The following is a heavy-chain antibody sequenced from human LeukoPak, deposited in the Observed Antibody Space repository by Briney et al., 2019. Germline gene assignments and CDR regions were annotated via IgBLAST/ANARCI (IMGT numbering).Heavy chain of an antibody. CDR1: GYTFISYD. CDR3: ARLKRGIGAAGTSLRGWFDP. Sequence: ASVKVSCKASGYTFISYDINWVRQATGQGLEWMGWMNPDSGNTGYAQKFQGRVTMTRNTSISTAYMELSSLRSEDTAVYYCARLKRGIGAAGTSLRGWFDPWGQGTLVTVSS. J-gene: IGHJ5*02. CDR2: MNPDSGNT. V-gene: IGHV1-8*01. D-gene: IGHD6-13*01.